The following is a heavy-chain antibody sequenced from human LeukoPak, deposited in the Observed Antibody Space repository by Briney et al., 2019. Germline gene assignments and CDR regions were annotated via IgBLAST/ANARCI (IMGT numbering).Heavy chain of an antibody. V-gene: IGHV4-34*01. CDR3: ARESRIAVAGTGSRYYYGMDV. Sequence: PSETLSLTCAVYGGSFSGYYWSWIRQPPGKGLEWIGEINHSGSTNYNPSLKSRVTISVDTSKNQFSLKLSSVTAADTAVYYCARESRIAVAGTGSRYYYGMDVWGQGTTVTVSS. CDR1: GGSFSGYY. D-gene: IGHD6-19*01. J-gene: IGHJ6*02. CDR2: INHSGST.